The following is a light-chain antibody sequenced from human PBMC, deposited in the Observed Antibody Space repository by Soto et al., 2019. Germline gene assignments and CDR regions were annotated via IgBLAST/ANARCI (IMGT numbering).Light chain of an antibody. Sequence: DIVLTQSPGTLSLSPGERATLSCRASQSVSSNHLAWYQQKPGQAPRLLIYGASSRATGIPDRFSGSGSGTDFTLTISRLEPEDFAVYYCQQYGSTPRTFGQGTKLEIK. J-gene: IGKJ2*01. V-gene: IGKV3-20*01. CDR1: QSVSSNH. CDR3: QQYGSTPRT. CDR2: GAS.